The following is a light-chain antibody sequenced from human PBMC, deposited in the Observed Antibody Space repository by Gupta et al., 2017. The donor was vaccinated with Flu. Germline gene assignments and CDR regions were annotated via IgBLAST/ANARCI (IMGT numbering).Light chain of an antibody. J-gene: IGKJ4*01. CDR1: QSISSY. CDR3: QQSYSTLLLT. V-gene: IGKV1-39*01. Sequence: DIKMTQSPSSLYASVGDRVTITCRASQSISSYLNWYQQKPGKAPKLLIYAASSLQSGVPSRFSGSGSGTDFTLTISSLQPEDFATYYCQQSYSTLLLTFGGGTKVEIK. CDR2: AAS.